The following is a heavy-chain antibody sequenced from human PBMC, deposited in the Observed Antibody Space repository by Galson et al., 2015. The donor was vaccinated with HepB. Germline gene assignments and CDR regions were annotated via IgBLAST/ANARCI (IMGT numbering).Heavy chain of an antibody. CDR1: GFTFSRYA. Sequence: SLRLSCAASGFTFSRYAMSWVRQAPGKGLEWVSAISGSGGSTYYADSVKGRLTISRDNSKNTLYLQMNSLRAEDTAVYYCAKIYSSSFPGYYYYGMDVWGQGTTVTVSS. D-gene: IGHD6-6*01. CDR3: AKIYSSSFPGYYYYGMDV. V-gene: IGHV3-23*01. J-gene: IGHJ6*02. CDR2: ISGSGGST.